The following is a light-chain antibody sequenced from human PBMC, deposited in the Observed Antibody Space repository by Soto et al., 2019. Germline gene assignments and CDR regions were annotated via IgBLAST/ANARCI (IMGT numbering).Light chain of an antibody. V-gene: IGLV2-14*03. J-gene: IGLJ1*01. Sequence: HSVLTQPASVSGAPGQAITISCTGTSSDVGGYDYVSWYQHHPGKAPKLMIYDVSNRPSGVSNRFSGSKSGNTASLTISGLQAEDEADYSCSSYTSSSLYVFGTGTKVTVL. CDR2: DVS. CDR3: SSYTSSSLYV. CDR1: SSDVGGYDY.